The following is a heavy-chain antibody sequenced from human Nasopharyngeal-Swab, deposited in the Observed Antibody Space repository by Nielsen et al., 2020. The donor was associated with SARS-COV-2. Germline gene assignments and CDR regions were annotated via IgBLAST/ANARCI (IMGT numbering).Heavy chain of an antibody. J-gene: IGHJ5*02. V-gene: IGHV4-31*03. CDR1: GGSISSGGYY. Sequence: SETLSLTCTVSGGSISSGGYYWSWIRQHPGKGLEWIGYIYYSGSTYYNPSLKSRVTISVDTPKNQFSLKLSSVTAADTAVYYCARDSRGITMVRGVMNWFDPWGQGTLVTVSS. CDR3: ARDSRGITMVRGVMNWFDP. D-gene: IGHD3-10*01. CDR2: IYYSGST.